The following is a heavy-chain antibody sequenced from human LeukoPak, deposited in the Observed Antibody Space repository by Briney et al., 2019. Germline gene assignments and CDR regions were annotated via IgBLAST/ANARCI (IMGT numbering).Heavy chain of an antibody. CDR1: GYTFTSYG. CDR3: ARSSSSWYEEGVFDY. D-gene: IGHD6-13*01. J-gene: IGHJ4*02. Sequence: ASVKVSCKASGYTFTSYGISWVRQAPGQGLEWMGWISAYNGNTNYAQKLQGRVTMPTATSTSTAYMELRSLRSDDTAVNYCARSSSSWYEEGVFDYWGQGTLVTVSS. CDR2: ISAYNGNT. V-gene: IGHV1-18*01.